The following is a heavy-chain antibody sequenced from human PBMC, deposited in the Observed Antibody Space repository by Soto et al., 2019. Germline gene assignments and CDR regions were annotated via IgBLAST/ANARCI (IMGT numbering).Heavy chain of an antibody. V-gene: IGHV4-39*01. J-gene: IGHJ5*02. Sequence: QLQLQESGPGLVKPSETLSLTCTVSGGSISSSSYYWGWIRQPPGKGLEWIGSIYYSGSTYYNPSLKSRVTISVDTSKNQFSLKLSSVTAADTAVYYCARHIDSYGYGNGSDPWGQGTLVTVSS. CDR3: ARHIDSYGYGNGSDP. CDR1: GGSISSSSYY. CDR2: IYYSGST. D-gene: IGHD5-18*01.